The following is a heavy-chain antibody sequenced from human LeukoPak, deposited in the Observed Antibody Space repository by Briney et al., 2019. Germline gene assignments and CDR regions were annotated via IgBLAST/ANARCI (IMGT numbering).Heavy chain of an antibody. CDR2: ISAYNGNT. D-gene: IGHD3-3*01. CDR3: ARDETKGYDFWSGYYTTHGNDY. CDR1: GYSFTAYG. Sequence: ASVKVSCKASGYSFTAYGITWMRQAPGQGLEWMGWISAYNGNTHYAERLQGRVTMTTDTSTSTAYMELRSLRSDDTAVYYCARDETKGYDFWSGYYTTHGNDYWGQGTLVTVSS. J-gene: IGHJ4*02. V-gene: IGHV1-18*01.